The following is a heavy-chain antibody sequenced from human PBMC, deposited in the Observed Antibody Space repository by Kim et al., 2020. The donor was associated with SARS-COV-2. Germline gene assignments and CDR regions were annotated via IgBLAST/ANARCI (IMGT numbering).Heavy chain of an antibody. Sequence: SETLSLTCTVSDYSLGGTCKGWSVIRQRPGQGLEWVGHMAYTGATFTNPSLKGRPTISTDASKRQFSLTLTSVTAADTAVYYCARGVGYDYEADVFDIWGQGTMVTVSS. CDR3: ARGVGYDYEADVFDI. V-gene: IGHV4-31*03. CDR2: MAYTGAT. D-gene: IGHD5-12*01. CDR1: DYSLGGTCKG. J-gene: IGHJ3*02.